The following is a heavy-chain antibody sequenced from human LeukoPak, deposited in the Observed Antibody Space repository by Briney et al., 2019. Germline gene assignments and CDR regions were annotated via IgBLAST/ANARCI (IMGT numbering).Heavy chain of an antibody. CDR3: ALRGAYYYGMDV. V-gene: IGHV1-8*01. Sequence: ASVKVSCKASGYTFTSYDINWVRQATGQGFEWMGWMNPNSGNTGYAQKFQGRVTMTRNTSISTAYMELSSLRSEDTAVYYCALRGAYYYGMDVWGQGTTVTVSS. J-gene: IGHJ6*02. D-gene: IGHD3-10*01. CDR2: MNPNSGNT. CDR1: GYTFTSYD.